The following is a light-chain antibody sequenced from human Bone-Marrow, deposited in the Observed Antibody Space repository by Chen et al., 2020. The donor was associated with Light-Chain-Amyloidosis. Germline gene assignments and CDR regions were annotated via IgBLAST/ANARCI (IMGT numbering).Light chain of an antibody. V-gene: IGKV3-20*01. CDR3: QQYGTSPLT. CDR2: GSS. Sequence: EIVLTQSTGTLSLSPGEVANLSCRASQTIISNYLTWYQQKFGQAPSLLIYGSSSRATGIPARFTGSGSGTDFTLTINRLEPEDFAMYYCQQYGTSPLTFGGGTKVEIK. CDR1: QTIISNY. J-gene: IGKJ4*01.